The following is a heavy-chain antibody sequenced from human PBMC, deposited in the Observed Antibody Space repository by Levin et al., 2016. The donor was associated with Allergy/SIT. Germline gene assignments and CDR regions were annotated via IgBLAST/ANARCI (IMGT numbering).Heavy chain of an antibody. V-gene: IGHV3-23*01. Sequence: ESLKISCAASGFSSSNYAMSWVRQAPGKGPEWVSTISGSGDRTYYGDSVKGRFTISRDTSKNMLSLQMNSLRAEDAAIYYCAKDVRQRIGIMVYSLGMDVRGQGTTVTVSS. J-gene: IGHJ6*02. D-gene: IGHD2-8*01. CDR3: AKDVRQRIGIMVYSLGMDV. CDR2: ISGSGDRT. CDR1: GFSSSNYA.